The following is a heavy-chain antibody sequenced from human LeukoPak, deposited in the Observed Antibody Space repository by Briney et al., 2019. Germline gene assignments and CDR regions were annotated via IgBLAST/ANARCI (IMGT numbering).Heavy chain of an antibody. V-gene: IGHV3-11*03. J-gene: IGHJ4*02. CDR2: ISGSSTYT. CDR3: ASGRSSPSRFDY. Sequence: GGSLRLSCRASGFTFSDYYMSWFRQAPGKGLEWVSYISGSSTYTNYADSVKGRFTISRDNAKNSLYLQMNSLRVEDTALYYCASGRSSPSRFDYWGQGTLVTVSS. D-gene: IGHD6-13*01. CDR1: GFTFSDYY.